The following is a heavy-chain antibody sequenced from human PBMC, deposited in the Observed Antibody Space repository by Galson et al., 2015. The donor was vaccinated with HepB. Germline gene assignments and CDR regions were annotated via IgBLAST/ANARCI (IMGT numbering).Heavy chain of an antibody. J-gene: IGHJ4*02. D-gene: IGHD5-18*01. Sequence: ATLSLTCTVSGGSISSSSYYWGWIRQPPGKGLEWIGSIYYSGSTYYNLSLKSRVTISVDTSKNHFSLKLRSVTAADTAVYYCASQIQLWLVHYFDYWGQGTLVTVSS. CDR2: IYYSGST. CDR3: ASQIQLWLVHYFDY. CDR1: GGSISSSSYY. V-gene: IGHV4-39*01.